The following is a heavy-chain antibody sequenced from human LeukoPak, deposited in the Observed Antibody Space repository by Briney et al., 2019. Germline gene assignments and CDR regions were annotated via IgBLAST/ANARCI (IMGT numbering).Heavy chain of an antibody. CDR2: IRSKSYGETT. V-gene: IGHV3-49*04. J-gene: IGHJ6*02. D-gene: IGHD6-13*01. Sequence: AGGSLRLSCTASGFTFGDYAMNWVRQAPGKGLEWVGLIRSKSYGETTEYAASVRGRFTISRDDSRSVAYLQMNSLRAEDTAVYYCFVYISKSNYGMDVWGLGTTVTVSS. CDR3: FVYISKSNYGMDV. CDR1: GFTFGDYA.